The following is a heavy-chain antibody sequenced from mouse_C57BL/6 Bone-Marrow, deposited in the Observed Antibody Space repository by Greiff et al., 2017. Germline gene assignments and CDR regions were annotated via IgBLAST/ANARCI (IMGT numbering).Heavy chain of an antibody. CDR1: GYTFTDYN. CDR2: LNPNNGGT. D-gene: IGHD1-1*01. V-gene: IGHV1-22*01. Sequence: EVQVVESGPELVKPGASVKMSCKASGYTFTDYNMHWVKQSHGKSLEWIGYLNPNNGGTSYNQKFKGKATLTVNKSSSTAYMELRSLTSEDSAVYYCATPLYYCGSSDDYAMDYWGQGTSVTVSS. J-gene: IGHJ4*01. CDR3: ATPLYYCGSSDDYAMDY.